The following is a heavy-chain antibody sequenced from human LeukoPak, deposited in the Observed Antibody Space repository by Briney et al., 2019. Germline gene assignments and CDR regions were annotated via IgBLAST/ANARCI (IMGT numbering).Heavy chain of an antibody. J-gene: IGHJ3*02. CDR1: GFAVSSNY. Sequence: SGGSLRLSCAASGFAVSSNYMSWVRQAPGKGLEWVSVIYSGGSTYYADSVKGRFTISRDNSKNTLYLQMNSLRAEDTAVYYCARDHYYDFPGDIWGQGTMVTVSS. V-gene: IGHV3-66*01. CDR3: ARDHYYDFPGDI. CDR2: IYSGGST. D-gene: IGHD3-22*01.